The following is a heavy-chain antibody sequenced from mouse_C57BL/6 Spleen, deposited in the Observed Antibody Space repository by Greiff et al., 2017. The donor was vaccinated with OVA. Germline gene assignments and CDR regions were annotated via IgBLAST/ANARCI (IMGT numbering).Heavy chain of an antibody. Sequence: QVQLQQSGAELVRPGASVTLSCKASGYTFTDYEMHWVKQTPVHGLEWIGAIDPESGGTAYNQKFKGKAILTADKSSSTAYMELRSLTSEDSAVYYCTRTPSLYDGSYYFDYWGQGTTLTVSS. CDR1: GYTFTDYE. CDR3: TRTPSLYDGSYYFDY. J-gene: IGHJ2*01. CDR2: IDPESGGT. V-gene: IGHV1-15*01. D-gene: IGHD2-3*01.